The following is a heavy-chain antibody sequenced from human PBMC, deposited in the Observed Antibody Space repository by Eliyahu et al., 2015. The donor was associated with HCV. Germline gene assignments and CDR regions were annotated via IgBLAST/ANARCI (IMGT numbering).Heavy chain of an antibody. CDR3: ARDSESTYCGGDCYSYAFDI. J-gene: IGHJ3*02. CDR1: GXXFXNYW. Sequence: EVQLVESGGALVQPGGXLRLSCAVSGXXFXNYWMHWVRQXPGKGLVCXSRINSDGTTTNYADSVEGRFTISRDNAKNRLNLQMISLRAEDTAVYYCARDSESTYCGGDCYSYAFDIWGHGTMVTVSS. V-gene: IGHV3-74*01. CDR2: INSDGTTT. D-gene: IGHD2-21*02.